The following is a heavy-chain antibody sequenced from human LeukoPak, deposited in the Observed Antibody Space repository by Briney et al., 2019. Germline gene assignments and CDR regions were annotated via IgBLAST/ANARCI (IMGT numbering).Heavy chain of an antibody. V-gene: IGHV3-23*01. D-gene: IGHD6-19*01. CDR2: ISGSDGST. J-gene: IGHJ4*02. Sequence: PGGSLRLSCAAPGFTFNNYAMSWVRQAPGKGLEWVSAISGSDGSTYYADSVKGRFTISRDNSKNTLHLQMNSLRAEDTAVYYCAKEWLGSSGWSSNFDYWGQGTLVTVSS. CDR1: GFTFNNYA. CDR3: AKEWLGSSGWSSNFDY.